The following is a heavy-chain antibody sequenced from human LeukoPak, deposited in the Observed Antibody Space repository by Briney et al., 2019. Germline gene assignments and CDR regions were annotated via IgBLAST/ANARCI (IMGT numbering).Heavy chain of an antibody. Sequence: GGSLSLSWAASGFTFSSYGMHWVRQVPGKGLEWVAFIRYDVSNNYYADSVKGRFTISRDNSKHSLYLQMSSLRGEQTAVYYCARAKPKNMVRGLIMRRESRYYFDYWGQGTLVTVSS. CDR3: ARAKPKNMVRGLIMRRESRYYFDY. D-gene: IGHD3-10*01. V-gene: IGHV3-30*02. J-gene: IGHJ4*02. CDR1: GFTFSSYG. CDR2: IRYDVSNN.